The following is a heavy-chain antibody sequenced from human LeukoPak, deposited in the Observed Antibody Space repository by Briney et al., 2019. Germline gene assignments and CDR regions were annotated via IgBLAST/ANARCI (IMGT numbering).Heavy chain of an antibody. CDR3: ARGSFRGYCLDSSCYTINY. CDR1: GYIFMSYD. CDR2: MNPDSGNT. D-gene: IGHD2-2*02. Sequence: ASVKVSCKASGYIFMSYDINWVRQATGQGLERMGWMNPDSGNTGYAQNFQGRVTMTSNTSITTAYMELTSLRSEDTAVYYCARGSFRGYCLDSSCYTINYWGQGTLVTVSS. J-gene: IGHJ4*02. V-gene: IGHV1-8*01.